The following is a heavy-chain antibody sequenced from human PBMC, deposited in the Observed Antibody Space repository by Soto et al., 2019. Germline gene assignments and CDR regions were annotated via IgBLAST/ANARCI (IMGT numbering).Heavy chain of an antibody. V-gene: IGHV3-48*03. CDR3: ARGITMVRGVTQNPNWFDP. Sequence: XGSLRLSCAASGFTFSSYEMNWVRQAPGKGLEWVSYISSSGSTIYYADSVKGRFTISRDNAKNSLYLQMNSLRAEDTAVYYCARGITMVRGVTQNPNWFDPWGQGTLVTVSS. J-gene: IGHJ5*02. D-gene: IGHD3-10*01. CDR2: ISSSGSTI. CDR1: GFTFSSYE.